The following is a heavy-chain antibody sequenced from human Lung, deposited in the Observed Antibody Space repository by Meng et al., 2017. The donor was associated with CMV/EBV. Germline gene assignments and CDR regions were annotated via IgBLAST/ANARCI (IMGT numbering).Heavy chain of an antibody. Sequence: VRLHDSGPGLVKPSGTLSLTCDVSGGSISSSNWWSWVRQPSGKGLEWIGEIYHSGSTNYNPSLKSRVTISVDKSKNQFSLKLSSVTAADTAVYYCASFPPPGKQWLVTDYWGQGTLVTVSS. CDR1: GGSISSSNW. V-gene: IGHV4-4*02. J-gene: IGHJ4*02. CDR3: ASFPPPGKQWLVTDY. D-gene: IGHD6-19*01. CDR2: IYHSGST.